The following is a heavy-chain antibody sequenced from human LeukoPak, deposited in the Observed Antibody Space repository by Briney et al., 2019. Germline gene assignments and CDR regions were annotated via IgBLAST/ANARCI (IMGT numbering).Heavy chain of an antibody. CDR3: AREAGTSDY. Sequence: GGSLRLSCAASGFNFSSYWMSWVRQAPGKGLEWVANIKQDGSEKYYVDSVKGRFTISRDNAKNSLYLQMNSLRAEDTAVYYCAREAGTSDYWGQGTLVTVSS. V-gene: IGHV3-7*01. J-gene: IGHJ4*02. CDR2: IKQDGSEK. CDR1: GFNFSSYW. D-gene: IGHD6-19*01.